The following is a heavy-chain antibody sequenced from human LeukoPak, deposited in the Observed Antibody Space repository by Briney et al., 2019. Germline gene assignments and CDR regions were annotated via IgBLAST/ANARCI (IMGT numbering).Heavy chain of an antibody. J-gene: IGHJ4*02. CDR3: GRLRPGSSRYYFDY. V-gene: IGHV4-59*01. D-gene: IGHD1-26*01. CDR2: ISCSGST. Sequence: PSETLSLTCTVSGGSISSYDWSWIRQPPGKGLEGIGYISCSGSTNSNPSLKSRVTISVDTSKNQFSLKLSSVTAADEAVYYCGRLRPGSSRYYFDYWGQGTLVTVPP. CDR1: GGSISSYD.